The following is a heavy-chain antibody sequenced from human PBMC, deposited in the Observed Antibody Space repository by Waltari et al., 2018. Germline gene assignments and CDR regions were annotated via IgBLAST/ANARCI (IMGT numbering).Heavy chain of an antibody. CDR3: ARAEQLVFYYYYGMDV. CDR1: GFTVSSNY. CDR2: IYSGGST. Sequence: EVQLVETGGGWIQPGGSLRLSCAASGFTVSSNYVSWVRQGPGKGLEWVSVIYSGGSTYYADSVKGRFTISRDNSKNTLYLQMNSLRAEDTAVYYCARAEQLVFYYYYGMDVWGQGTTVTVSS. J-gene: IGHJ6*02. D-gene: IGHD6-6*01. V-gene: IGHV3-53*02.